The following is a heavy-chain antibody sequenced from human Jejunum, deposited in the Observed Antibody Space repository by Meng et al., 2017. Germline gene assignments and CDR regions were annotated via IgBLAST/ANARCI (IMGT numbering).Heavy chain of an antibody. V-gene: IGHV3-7*01. J-gene: IGHJ4*02. CDR3: AREGQSYAADF. CDR2: IKEDEREK. Sequence: GGSLRLSCAASGFTFSNYWMRWVRQAPGKGLEWVANIKEDEREKNYVDSVKGRFTISRDNAKNSLYLQMNSLIAEDTALYYCAREGQSYAADFWGQGTLVTVSS. D-gene: IGHD2-8*01. CDR1: GFTFSNYW.